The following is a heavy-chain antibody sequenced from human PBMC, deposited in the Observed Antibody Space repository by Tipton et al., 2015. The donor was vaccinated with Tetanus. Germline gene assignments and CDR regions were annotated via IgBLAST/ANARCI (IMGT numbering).Heavy chain of an antibody. J-gene: IGHJ5*02. CDR2: ISSSSSTI. Sequence: SLRLSCAASGFTFSSYSMNWVRQAPGKGLEWVSYISSSSSTIYYADSVKGRFTISRDNAKNSLYLQMNSLRDEDTAVYYCARGRIMITFGGVIAANWFDPWGQGTLVTVSS. D-gene: IGHD3-16*01. V-gene: IGHV3-48*02. CDR1: GFTFSSYS. CDR3: ARGRIMITFGGVIAANWFDP.